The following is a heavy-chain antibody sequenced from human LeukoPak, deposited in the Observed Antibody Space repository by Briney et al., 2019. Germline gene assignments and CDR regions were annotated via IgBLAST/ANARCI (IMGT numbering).Heavy chain of an antibody. V-gene: IGHV4-59*12. D-gene: IGHD4-17*01. Sequence: SETLSLTCTVSGGSISSYYWSWIRQRPGKGLEWIGYIYYSGSTNYNPSLKSRVTISVDTSKNQFSLKLSSVTAADTAVYYCARDRGDYGDLGWFDPWGQGTLVTVSS. J-gene: IGHJ5*02. CDR2: IYYSGST. CDR3: ARDRGDYGDLGWFDP. CDR1: GGSISSYY.